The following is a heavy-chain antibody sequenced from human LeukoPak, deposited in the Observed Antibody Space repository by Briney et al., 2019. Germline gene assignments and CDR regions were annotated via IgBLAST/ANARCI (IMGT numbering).Heavy chain of an antibody. CDR3: ARDNPIQLWPNYYYYYGMDV. D-gene: IGHD5-18*01. CDR1: GFTFSSYW. CDR2: INSDGSST. J-gene: IGHJ6*02. V-gene: IGHV3-74*01. Sequence: SGGSLRLSCAASGFTFSSYWMHWVRQAPGKGLVWVSRINSDGSSTSYADSVKGRFTISRDNAKNTLYLQMNSLRAEDTAVYYCARDNPIQLWPNYYYYYGMDVWGQGTTVTVPS.